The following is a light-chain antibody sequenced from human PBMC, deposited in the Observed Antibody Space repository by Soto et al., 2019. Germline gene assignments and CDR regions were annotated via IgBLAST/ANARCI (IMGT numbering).Light chain of an antibody. V-gene: IGLV1-40*01. J-gene: IGLJ3*02. CDR2: GNS. CDR1: SSNIGAGYD. Sequence: QSVLTQPPSVSGAPGQRVTISCTESSSNIGAGYDVHWYQQLPGTAPKLLIYGNSNRPSGVPDRFSGSKSGTSASLAIPGLQAEDEADYYCQSYDSSLSAWVFGGGTQLTVL. CDR3: QSYDSSLSAWV.